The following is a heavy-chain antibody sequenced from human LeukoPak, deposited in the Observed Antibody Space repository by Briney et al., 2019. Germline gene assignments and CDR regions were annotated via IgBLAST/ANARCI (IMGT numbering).Heavy chain of an antibody. J-gene: IGHJ5*02. CDR3: ARDLIAARRGSYNWFDP. D-gene: IGHD6-6*01. CDR1: GYTFTCYY. CDR2: INPNSGGT. Sequence: SVTDSCLSSGYTFTCYYMHWLRQAPGQGLEWMGRINPNSGGTNYAQKFQGRVTMTRDTSISTAYMELSRLRSDDTAVYYCARDLIAARRGSYNWFDPWGQGTLVTVAS. V-gene: IGHV1-2*06.